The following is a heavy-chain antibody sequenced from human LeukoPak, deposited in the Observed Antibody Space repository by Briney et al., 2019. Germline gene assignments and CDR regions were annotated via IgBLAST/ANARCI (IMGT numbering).Heavy chain of an antibody. V-gene: IGHV4-34*01. J-gene: IGHJ4*02. CDR3: ARGSQGSGDY. CDR1: GGSFSGYY. CDR2: INHSGST. Sequence: PSETLSLTCAVYGGSFSGYYWSWIRQPPGKGLEWIGEINHSGSTNYNPSLKGRVTISVDTSKNQFSLKLSSVTAADTAVYYCARGSQGSGDYWGQGTLVTVSS. D-gene: IGHD6-19*01.